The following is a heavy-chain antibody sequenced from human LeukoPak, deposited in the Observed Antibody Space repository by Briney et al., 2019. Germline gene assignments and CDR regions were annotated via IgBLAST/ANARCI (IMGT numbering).Heavy chain of an antibody. CDR3: TKDRGGSSQLGDAFDV. Sequence: GGSLRLSCAASGFTFSNFAMHWVRQAPGKGLEWVAVISYDGSNKYYADSVKGRFTISRDNSKNTLYLQMNSLRAEDTALYYCTKDRGGSSQLGDAFDVWGQGTMVSVSS. CDR2: ISYDGSNK. D-gene: IGHD4-23*01. J-gene: IGHJ3*01. CDR1: GFTFSNFA. V-gene: IGHV3-30*04.